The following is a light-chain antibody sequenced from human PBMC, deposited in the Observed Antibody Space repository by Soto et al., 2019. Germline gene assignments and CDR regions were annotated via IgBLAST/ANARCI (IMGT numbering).Light chain of an antibody. Sequence: QSVLTQPPSVSGAPGQRVAISCTGSSSNIGAGYAVHWYQQLPGTAPKLLIYDNSIRPSGVSNRFSGSKSGNTASLTISGLQAEDEADYYCSSYTSSSSYVFGTGTKLTVL. V-gene: IGLV1-40*01. CDR1: SSNIGAGYA. CDR2: DNS. J-gene: IGLJ1*01. CDR3: SSYTSSSSYV.